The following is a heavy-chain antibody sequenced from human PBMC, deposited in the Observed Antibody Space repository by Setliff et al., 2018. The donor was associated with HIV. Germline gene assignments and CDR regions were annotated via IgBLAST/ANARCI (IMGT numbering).Heavy chain of an antibody. CDR1: GESISGSSYS. CDR2: ITYSGSA. D-gene: IGHD4-17*01. CDR3: ARVRDYGGNFFDY. J-gene: IGHJ4*02. Sequence: LSLTCTVSGESISGSSYSWGWIRQPPGKGPEWIGSITYSGSARYNPSLKSRVAISVDMSKNQFSLRLTSLTAADTAVYYCARVRDYGGNFFDYWGQGTLVTVSS. V-gene: IGHV4-39*07.